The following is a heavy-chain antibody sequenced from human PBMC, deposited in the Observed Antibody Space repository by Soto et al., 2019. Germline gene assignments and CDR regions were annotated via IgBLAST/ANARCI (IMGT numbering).Heavy chain of an antibody. J-gene: IGHJ4*02. V-gene: IGHV4-59*08. CDR2: ISSTGST. D-gene: IGHD3-10*01. Sequence: SETLPHTWSVSSGSIGSYYWSWIRQPTGEGLEWIAYISSTGSTNYNPSLKSRVTISVDTSKNQFSLKLSSVTAADTAVYYCARQGDTMVVHLYYFDYWGQGTLVTVSS. CDR1: SGSIGSYY. CDR3: ARQGDTMVVHLYYFDY.